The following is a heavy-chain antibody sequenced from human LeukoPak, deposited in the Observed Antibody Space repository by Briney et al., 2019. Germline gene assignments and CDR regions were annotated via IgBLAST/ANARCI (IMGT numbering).Heavy chain of an antibody. Sequence: ASVRLSCKASGGTFRTFAINWVRQAPGKGLEWMGGIIPMINTPKYAQRFQGRVSITADESTSTGYMEVSSLRSEDTAVYYCAIFQGTYGDNDNDFWGQGTLVTVSS. CDR2: IIPMINTP. J-gene: IGHJ4*02. D-gene: IGHD4-17*01. CDR1: GGTFRTFA. CDR3: AIFQGTYGDNDNDF. V-gene: IGHV1-69*01.